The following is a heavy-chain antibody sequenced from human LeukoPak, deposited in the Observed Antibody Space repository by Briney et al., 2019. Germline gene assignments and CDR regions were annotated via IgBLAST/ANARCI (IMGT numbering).Heavy chain of an antibody. J-gene: IGHJ4*02. CDR2: INPNSGGT. V-gene: IGHV1-2*02. CDR1: GYTFTGYY. D-gene: IGHD2-2*01. Sequence: GASVKVSCKASGYTFTGYYMHWVRQAPGQGLEWMGWINPNSGGTNYAQKFQGRVTMTRDTSTSTVYMELSSLRSEDTAVYYCARVGCSSTSCYPFFDYWGQGTLDTVSS. CDR3: ARVGCSSTSCYPFFDY.